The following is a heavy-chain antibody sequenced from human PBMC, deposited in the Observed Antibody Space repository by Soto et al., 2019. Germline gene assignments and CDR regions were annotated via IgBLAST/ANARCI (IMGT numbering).Heavy chain of an antibody. CDR3: ARDLGMAPFDY. J-gene: IGHJ4*02. V-gene: IGHV3-53*02. CDR1: GFAVSSNH. CDR2: IHSDGGT. Sequence: EVQLEETGGGLIQPGGSLSLSCAATGFAVSSNHMSWVRQAPGKGLAWVTLIHSDGGTYGGDTDYADSVKGRFTISRDNSKNTIYLQMNSLRAEDSALYYCARDLGMAPFDYWCQGTLGTVSS.